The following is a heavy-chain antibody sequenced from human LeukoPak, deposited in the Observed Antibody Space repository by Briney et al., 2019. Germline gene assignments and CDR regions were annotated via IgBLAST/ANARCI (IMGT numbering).Heavy chain of an antibody. Sequence: SETLSLTCTVSGGSISSYYWSWIRQPPGKGLEWIGYIYYSGSTNYNPSLKSRVTISVDTSKNQFSLKLSSVTAADTAVYYCARGNIVVVPAATQGYYYYYGMDVWGQGTTVTVSS. J-gene: IGHJ6*02. D-gene: IGHD2-2*01. V-gene: IGHV4-59*08. CDR2: IYYSGST. CDR3: ARGNIVVVPAATQGYYYYYGMDV. CDR1: GGSISSYY.